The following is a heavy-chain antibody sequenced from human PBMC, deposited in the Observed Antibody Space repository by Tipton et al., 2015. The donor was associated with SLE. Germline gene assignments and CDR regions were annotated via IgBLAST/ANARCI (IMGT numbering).Heavy chain of an antibody. V-gene: IGHV1-18*01. CDR2: ISGYNGNT. CDR1: GYMFSRYG. J-gene: IGHJ3*02. D-gene: IGHD3-22*01. Sequence: QLVQSGAEVKKPGASVKVSCKTSGYMFSRYGISWVRQAPGQGLEWVGWISGYNGNTNYAQGLQDRVTLTTETSTGTVFMELRSLRSDDTAVYYCARDAKSNEGLTVNVMDIWGQGTMVTVSS. CDR3: ARDAKSNEGLTVNVMDI.